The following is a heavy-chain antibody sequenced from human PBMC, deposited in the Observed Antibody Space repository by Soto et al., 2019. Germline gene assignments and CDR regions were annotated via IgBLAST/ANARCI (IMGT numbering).Heavy chain of an antibody. CDR3: VRDAALKALSSSMDV. V-gene: IGHV3-21*01. CDR2: ISETSSHI. CDR1: GFIFSAYS. Sequence: EVQLVESGGGRVKPGGSLRLSCAASGFIFSAYSINGVRQAPGKGLEWLAYISETSSHIYQADSVKGRFTISRDNAMNSLYLQMDSLRDEDTAVYYCVRDAALKALSSSMDVWGQGTTVIVSS. J-gene: IGHJ6*02. D-gene: IGHD2-15*01.